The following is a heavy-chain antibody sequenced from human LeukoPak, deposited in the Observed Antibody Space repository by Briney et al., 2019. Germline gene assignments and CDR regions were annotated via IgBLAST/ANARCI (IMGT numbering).Heavy chain of an antibody. CDR2: INSDGTTT. D-gene: IGHD2-2*01. Sequence: GGSLRLSCGSTAFNFTAYWMHWVRQDPRQGLLWVARINSDGTTTNYADSVKGRFTISRDNAKKSLYLEMNNLRADDTAVYFCAKPRVVPAADLFSWFDPWGQGALVTVSS. CDR1: AFNFTAYW. V-gene: IGHV3-74*01. J-gene: IGHJ5*02. CDR3: AKPRVVPAADLFSWFDP.